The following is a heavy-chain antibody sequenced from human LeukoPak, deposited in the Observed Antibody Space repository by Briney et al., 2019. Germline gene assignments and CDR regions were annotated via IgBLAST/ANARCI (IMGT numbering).Heavy chain of an antibody. Sequence: ASVKVSCKASGYTFTGYYMHWVRQAPGQGLEWMGWINPNSGGTNYAQKFQGRVTMTRDTSISTAYMELSRLRSDDTAVYYCARGVQEAGTIVNYYYYMDVWGKGTTVTVSS. CDR2: INPNSGGT. CDR3: ARGVQEAGTIVNYYYYMDV. J-gene: IGHJ6*03. D-gene: IGHD6-13*01. V-gene: IGHV1-2*02. CDR1: GYTFTGYY.